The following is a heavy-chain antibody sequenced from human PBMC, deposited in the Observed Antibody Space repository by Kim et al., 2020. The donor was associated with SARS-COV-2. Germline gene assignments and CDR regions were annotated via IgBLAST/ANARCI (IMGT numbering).Heavy chain of an antibody. Sequence: SPKSRVTISVATSKSQFSLKLSSVTAADTAVYYCARGLYYYGSGSFYFDYWGQGTLVTVSS. D-gene: IGHD3-10*01. V-gene: IGHV4-59*09. J-gene: IGHJ4*02. CDR3: ARGLYYYGSGSFYFDY.